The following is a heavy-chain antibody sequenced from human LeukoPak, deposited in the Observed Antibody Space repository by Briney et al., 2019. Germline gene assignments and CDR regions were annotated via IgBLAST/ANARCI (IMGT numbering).Heavy chain of an antibody. CDR2: ITWDGATT. Sequence: PGGPLPLSSVASGFAFNEYTMHWVRQAPGKGLEWVSLITWDGATTYYADSVKGRFTISRDNSKNSLYLQMNNLSTEDTALYYCGKDLAGSYLLDYWGQGTLVTVSS. J-gene: IGHJ4*02. CDR1: GFAFNEYT. D-gene: IGHD1-26*01. CDR3: GKDLAGSYLLDY. V-gene: IGHV3-43*01.